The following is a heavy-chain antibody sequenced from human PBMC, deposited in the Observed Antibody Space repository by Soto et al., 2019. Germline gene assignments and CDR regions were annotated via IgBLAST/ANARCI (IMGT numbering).Heavy chain of an antibody. CDR3: AREGPAPYYYYGMDV. CDR2: ISGYNGNT. J-gene: IGHJ6*02. V-gene: IGHV1-18*01. CDR1: GYTFTNYG. Sequence: QVQLVQSGAEVKKPGASVKVSCKASGYTFTNYGFSWVRLAPGQALEWMGWISGYNGNTKYVEKFQGRVTMTADTSTSTAHMELRSLRSDDTAVYYCAREGPAPYYYYGMDVWGQGTAVTVSS.